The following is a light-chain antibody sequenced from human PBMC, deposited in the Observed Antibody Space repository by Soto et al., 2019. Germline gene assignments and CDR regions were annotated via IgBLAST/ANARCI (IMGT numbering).Light chain of an antibody. Sequence: QSVLTQPASVSGSPGQSITISCTGTSSDVGGYNFVSWYRQHPDKAPKLMIFEVSNRPSGVSNRFSGSKSGTSASLAISGLRSEDEADYYCAAWDDSLSEVVFGGGTKVTVL. J-gene: IGLJ2*01. V-gene: IGLV2-14*01. CDR1: SSDVGGYNF. CDR2: EVS. CDR3: AAWDDSLSEVV.